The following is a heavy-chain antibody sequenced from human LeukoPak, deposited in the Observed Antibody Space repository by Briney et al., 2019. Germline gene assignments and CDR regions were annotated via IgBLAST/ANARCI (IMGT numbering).Heavy chain of an antibody. J-gene: IGHJ4*02. CDR1: GGSISSYY. V-gene: IGHV4-59*08. CDR2: IYYSGST. CDR3: ARSGSYAAAGDY. D-gene: IGHD2-15*01. Sequence: PSETLSLTCTVSGGSISSYYWSWIRQPPGKGLEWIGYIYYSGSTNYSPSLKSRVTISLDTSKNQFSLKLSSVTAADTAVYYCARSGSYAAAGDYWGQGTLVTVSS.